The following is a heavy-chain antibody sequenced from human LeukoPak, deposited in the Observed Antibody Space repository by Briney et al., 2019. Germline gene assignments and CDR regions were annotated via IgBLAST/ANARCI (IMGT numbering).Heavy chain of an antibody. CDR3: ARPYYDILTGPSDAFDI. D-gene: IGHD3-9*01. CDR1: GGSFSGYY. V-gene: IGHV4-34*01. Sequence: SETLSLTCAVYGGSFSGYYWSWIRQPPGKGLEWIGEINHSGSTNYNPSLKSRVTISVDTSKNQFSLKLSSVTAADTAVYYCARPYYDILTGPSDAFDIWGQGTMVTVSS. CDR2: INHSGST. J-gene: IGHJ3*02.